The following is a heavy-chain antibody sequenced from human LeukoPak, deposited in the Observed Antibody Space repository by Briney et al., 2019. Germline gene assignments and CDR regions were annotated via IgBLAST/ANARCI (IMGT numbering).Heavy chain of an antibody. J-gene: IGHJ6*03. Sequence: QPGGARRLSGAASGFTFSSNWMHWVRQAPGKGLVWVSRLSSDGMTITYADFVKGRFTISRDNATNMLFLQMDSLRAEDTAVYFCARGGTAMTTLDYMDVWGKGTTVTVSS. CDR1: GFTFSSNW. V-gene: IGHV3-74*01. CDR2: LSSDGMTI. CDR3: ARGGTAMTTLDYMDV. D-gene: IGHD4-11*01.